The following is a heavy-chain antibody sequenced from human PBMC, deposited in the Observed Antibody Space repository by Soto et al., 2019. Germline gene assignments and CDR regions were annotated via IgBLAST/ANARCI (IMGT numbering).Heavy chain of an antibody. CDR2: IIPILGIA. J-gene: IGHJ5*02. V-gene: IGHV1-69*02. CDR1: GGTFSSYT. Sequence: SVKVSCKASGGTFSSYTISWVRQAPGQGLEWMGRIIPILGIANYAQKFQGRVTITADKSTSTAYMELSSLRSEDTAVYYCARSPPAADPVLIAWFDPWGQGTLVTVSS. CDR3: ARSPPAADPVLIAWFDP. D-gene: IGHD6-13*01.